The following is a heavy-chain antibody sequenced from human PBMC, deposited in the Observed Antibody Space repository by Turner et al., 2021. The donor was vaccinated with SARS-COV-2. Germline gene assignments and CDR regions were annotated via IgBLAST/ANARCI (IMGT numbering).Heavy chain of an antibody. CDR3: AREHPPSSWQTYYFDF. D-gene: IGHD6-13*01. V-gene: IGHV3-33*01. Sequence: QVQLAEPGGDVVQPGRSLRLSRSASGFTFSSYGMHWVRQAPGKGLEWVAIIWYDGSNKYYADSVKGRFTISRDNSKNTRYLQMNSLRAEDTAVYYCAREHPPSSWQTYYFDFWGQGTLVTVSS. J-gene: IGHJ4*02. CDR1: GFTFSSYG. CDR2: IWYDGSNK.